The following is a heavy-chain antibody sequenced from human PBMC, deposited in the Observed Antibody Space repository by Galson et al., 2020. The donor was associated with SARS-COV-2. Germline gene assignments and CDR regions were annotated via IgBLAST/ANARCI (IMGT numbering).Heavy chain of an antibody. CDR1: GGSIPSYY. Sequence: SETLSLTCTVSGGSIPSYYWSWIRQHPERGLEWIGYIHYSGSTDYNPSLKRRVTLSPDTSENQLSLKMRSVTTADTAVYYCATSDYGRGTDYWGQGTLVTVSS. V-gene: IGHV4-59*06. CDR3: ATSDYGRGTDY. J-gene: IGHJ4*02. CDR2: IHYSGST. D-gene: IGHD4-17*01.